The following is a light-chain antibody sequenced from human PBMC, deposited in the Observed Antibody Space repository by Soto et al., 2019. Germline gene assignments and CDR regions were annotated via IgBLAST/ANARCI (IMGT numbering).Light chain of an antibody. CDR1: QSISSY. Sequence: IQMTQSPSSLSASVVGIVTITFLASQSISSYLNWYQQKPGKVPKLLIYAASSLQGGVPSRFSGSGSGTDFTLTISSLQPEDFATYYCQQSFSAPWTFGQGTKVDIK. V-gene: IGKV1-39*01. CDR2: AAS. CDR3: QQSFSAPWT. J-gene: IGKJ1*01.